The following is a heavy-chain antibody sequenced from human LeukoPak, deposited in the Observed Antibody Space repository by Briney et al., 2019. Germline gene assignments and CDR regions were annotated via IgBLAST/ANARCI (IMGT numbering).Heavy chain of an antibody. Sequence: PGTSLRLSCAASGFTFSFHGMHWVRQAPGKGLEWVGLISFDGSNQYYADSVKGRFTISRDNSKNTLDLQMNRLSPEDTAAYYCVKDIKKTYGIFDDWGQGTLLTVPS. CDR3: VKDIKKTYGIFDD. CDR2: ISFDGSNQ. CDR1: GFTFSFHG. V-gene: IGHV3-30*18. J-gene: IGHJ4*02. D-gene: IGHD2-21*01.